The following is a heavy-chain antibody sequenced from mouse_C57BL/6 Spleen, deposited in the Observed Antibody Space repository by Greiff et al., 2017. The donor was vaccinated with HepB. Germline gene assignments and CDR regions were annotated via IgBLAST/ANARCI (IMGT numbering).Heavy chain of an antibody. CDR2: ISSGGSYT. V-gene: IGHV5-6*01. D-gene: IGHD1-1*01. CDR1: GFTFSSYG. Sequence: EVQGVESGGDLVKPGGSLKLSCAASGFTFSSYGMSWVRQTPDKRLEWVATISSGGSYTYYPDSVKGRFTISRDNAKNTLYLQMSSLKSEDTAMYYCARRGDYYGSSYVHAMDYWGQGTSVTVSS. J-gene: IGHJ4*01. CDR3: ARRGDYYGSSYVHAMDY.